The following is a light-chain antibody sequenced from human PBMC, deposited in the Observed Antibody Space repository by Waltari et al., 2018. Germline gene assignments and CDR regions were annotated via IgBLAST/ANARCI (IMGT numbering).Light chain of an antibody. CDR1: SSDVGSYNY. CDR2: EVS. V-gene: IGLV2-14*01. Sequence: QSALTQPASASGSPGQSITVSCTGTSSDVGSYNYVSWYQQHPGKAPKLMIYEVSNRPSGVSNRFSGSKSGNTASLTISGLQAEDEADYYCSSYTSSSTPWVFGGGTKVTVL. J-gene: IGLJ3*02. CDR3: SSYTSSSTPWV.